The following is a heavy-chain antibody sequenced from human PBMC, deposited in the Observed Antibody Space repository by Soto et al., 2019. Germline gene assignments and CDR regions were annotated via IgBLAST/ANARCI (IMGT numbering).Heavy chain of an antibody. CDR3: ARITRGVQLWLDY. V-gene: IGHV4-59*08. Sequence: QVQLQESGPGLVKPSETLSLTCTVSGGSISSYYWSWIRQPPGKGLEWIGYIYYSGSPNYNPSLKRRVTISVDSSKNRFSLKLSSVTAADTAVYYCARITRGVQLWLDYWGQGTLVTVSS. CDR1: GGSISSYY. CDR2: IYYSGSP. D-gene: IGHD5-18*01. J-gene: IGHJ4*02.